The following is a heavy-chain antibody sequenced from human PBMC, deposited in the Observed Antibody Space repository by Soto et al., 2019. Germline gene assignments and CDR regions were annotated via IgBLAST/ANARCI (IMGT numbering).Heavy chain of an antibody. CDR3: ARVGVGATGLDY. CDR2: ISSSSSYI. D-gene: IGHD1-26*01. J-gene: IGHJ4*02. V-gene: IGHV3-21*01. CDR1: GFTFSSYS. Sequence: ESGGGLVKPGGSLRLSCAASGFTFSSYSMNWVRQAPGKGLEWVSSISSSSSYIYYADSVKGRFTISRDNAKNSLYLQMNSLRAEDTAVYYCARVGVGATGLDYWGQGTLVTVSS.